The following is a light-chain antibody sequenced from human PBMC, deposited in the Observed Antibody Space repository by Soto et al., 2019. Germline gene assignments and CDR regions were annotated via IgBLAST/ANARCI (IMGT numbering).Light chain of an antibody. Sequence: DIQMTQSPSALSASVGDRVTITCRASQSISGWLAWFQQKPGKAPKLLIYDASSLESGVPLRFSGSGSGTEFTLTITSLQPDDFATYYCQQYVFYRGTFGQGTKVEIK. CDR1: QSISGW. CDR3: QQYVFYRGT. J-gene: IGKJ1*01. CDR2: DAS. V-gene: IGKV1-5*01.